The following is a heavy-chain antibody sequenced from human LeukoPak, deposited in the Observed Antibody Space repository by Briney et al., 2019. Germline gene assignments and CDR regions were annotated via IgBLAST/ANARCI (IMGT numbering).Heavy chain of an antibody. D-gene: IGHD3-10*01. Sequence: GGSLRLSCAASVVTLSRYSISWVRQAPGKGLECVSAICRSGGSTYYADSVKGRFTISRDNSKTTLYLQMNSLRAADTAVYYCAKVGAGAIGGYSSLDVWGKGTTVTVSS. CDR3: AKVGAGAIGGYSSLDV. CDR2: ICRSGGST. CDR1: VVTLSRYS. V-gene: IGHV3-23*01. J-gene: IGHJ6*03.